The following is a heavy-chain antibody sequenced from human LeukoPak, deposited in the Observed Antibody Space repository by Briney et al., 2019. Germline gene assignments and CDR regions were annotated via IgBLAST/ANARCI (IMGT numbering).Heavy chain of an antibody. J-gene: IGHJ6*03. V-gene: IGHV4-4*07. Sequence: PSETLSLTCTVSGGSISSYYWSWIRQPAGKGLEWIGRIYTSGSTNYNPSLKSRVTMSVDTSKNQFSLKLSSVTAADTAAYYCARSTTVTTGPFYYYMDVWGKGTTVTISS. CDR2: IYTSGST. CDR1: GGSISSYY. CDR3: ARSTTVTTGPFYYYMDV. D-gene: IGHD4-17*01.